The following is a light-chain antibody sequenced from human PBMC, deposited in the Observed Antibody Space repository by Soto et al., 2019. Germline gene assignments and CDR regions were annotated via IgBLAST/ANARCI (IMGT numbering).Light chain of an antibody. J-gene: IGLJ1*01. CDR3: QSYDSSLSGYV. CDR1: RSNFGAHYD. Sequence: QSVLTQPPSVSGAPGQRVTISCTGSRSNFGAHYDVHWYQQLPGTAPKLLIYGNTNRPSGVPDRFSGSKSGTSASLAITGLQAEDEADYYCQSYDSSLSGYVFGTGTKVTVL. CDR2: GNT. V-gene: IGLV1-40*01.